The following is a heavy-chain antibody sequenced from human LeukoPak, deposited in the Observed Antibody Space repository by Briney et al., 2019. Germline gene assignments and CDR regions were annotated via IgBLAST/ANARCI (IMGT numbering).Heavy chain of an antibody. D-gene: IGHD3-22*01. J-gene: IGHJ5*02. CDR3: ARDLGQYYDTSDNWFDP. CDR1: GFTFSDYW. V-gene: IGHV3-74*01. CDR2: INSDGINT. Sequence: GGSLRLSCAVSGFTFSDYWMHWVRQAPGKGLVWVSRINSDGINTSYADSVKGRFTISRDNAKNTLNLQMNSLRAEDTAVYYCARDLGQYYDTSDNWFDPWGQGTLVTVSS.